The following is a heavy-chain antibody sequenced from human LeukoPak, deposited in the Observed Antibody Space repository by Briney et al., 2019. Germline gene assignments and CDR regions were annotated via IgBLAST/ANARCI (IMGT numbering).Heavy chain of an antibody. CDR1: GYSISSGYY. Sequence: SETLSLTCAVSGYSISSGYYWGWIRQPPGKGLEWIGSIYYSGSTYYNPSLKSRVTISVDTSKNQFSLKLSSVTAADTAVYYCARHSHYDFWSGYLGSNFDYWGQGTLVTVSS. D-gene: IGHD3-3*01. J-gene: IGHJ4*02. CDR2: IYYSGST. V-gene: IGHV4-38-2*01. CDR3: ARHSHYDFWSGYLGSNFDY.